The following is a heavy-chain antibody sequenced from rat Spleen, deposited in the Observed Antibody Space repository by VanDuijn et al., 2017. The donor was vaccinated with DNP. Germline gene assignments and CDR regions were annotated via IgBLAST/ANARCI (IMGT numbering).Heavy chain of an antibody. V-gene: IGHV6-6*01. Sequence: EVQVLESGGGLVQPGNSLKLSCATSGFTFSTAWMYWYRQFPEKRLEWVARIKAKSKNYATDYTESVKGRFTMSRDDSKSSIYLQMNNLKEEDTAIYYCGGGSEDYWGQGVMVTVSS. CDR3: GGGSEDY. CDR1: GFTFSTAW. CDR2: IKAKSKNYAT. J-gene: IGHJ2*01. D-gene: IGHD1-11*01.